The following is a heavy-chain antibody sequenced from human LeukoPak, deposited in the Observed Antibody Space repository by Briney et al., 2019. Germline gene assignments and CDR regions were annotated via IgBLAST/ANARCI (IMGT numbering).Heavy chain of an antibody. CDR2: INWNGGST. CDR3: ASPVWIQLWPPDY. D-gene: IGHD5-18*01. J-gene: IGHJ4*02. CDR1: GFTFDDYG. Sequence: GGSLRLSCAASGFTFDDYGMSWVRQAPGKGLEWVSGINWNGGSTGYADSVKGRFTISRDNAKNSLYLQMNSLKAEDTAVYYCASPVWIQLWPPDYWGQGTLVTVSS. V-gene: IGHV3-20*04.